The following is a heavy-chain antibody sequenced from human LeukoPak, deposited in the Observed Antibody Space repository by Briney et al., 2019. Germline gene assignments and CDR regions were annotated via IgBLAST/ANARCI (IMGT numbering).Heavy chain of an antibody. J-gene: IGHJ3*02. CDR1: GGSFSGYY. Sequence: PSETLSLTCAVYGGSFSGYYWSWIRQPPGKGLEWIGEINHSGSTNYNPSLKSRVTISVDTSKNQFSLKLSSVTAADTAVYYCARDRGSSGWNDAFDIWGQGTMVTVSS. V-gene: IGHV4-34*01. CDR3: ARDRGSSGWNDAFDI. D-gene: IGHD6-19*01. CDR2: INHSGST.